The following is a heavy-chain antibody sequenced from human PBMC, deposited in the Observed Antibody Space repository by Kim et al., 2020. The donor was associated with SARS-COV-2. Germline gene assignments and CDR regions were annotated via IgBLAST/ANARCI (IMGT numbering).Heavy chain of an antibody. CDR2: LSSNSAYV. D-gene: IGHD6-19*01. CDR3: VREARYSRLSSGDYYDY. Sequence: GGSLRLSCEASGFSFGRYTMNWVRQAPGKGLEWVSSLSSNSAYVYYADSLAGRLSISRDNARDTLFLQMDRLRAEDTGVYYCVREARYSRLSSGDYYDYWGKGTLVTVSS. V-gene: IGHV3-21*03. CDR1: GFSFGRYT. J-gene: IGHJ4*02.